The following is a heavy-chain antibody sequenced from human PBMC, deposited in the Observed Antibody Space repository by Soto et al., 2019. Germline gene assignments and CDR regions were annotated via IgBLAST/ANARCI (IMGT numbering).Heavy chain of an antibody. J-gene: IGHJ4*02. CDR2: ISGSGSST. Sequence: EVQLLESGGGLVQPGGSLRLSCAAFGITFDSYAMSWVRQAPGKGLEWVSSISGSGSSTYYADSVKGRFTVSRDKSKNTMYLQTNRLNAEDTAGYSWALESVGEEWVVEKLWGEGTLVTVSS. V-gene: IGHV3-23*01. CDR3: ALESVGEEWVVEKL. D-gene: IGHD6-19*01. CDR1: GITFDSYA.